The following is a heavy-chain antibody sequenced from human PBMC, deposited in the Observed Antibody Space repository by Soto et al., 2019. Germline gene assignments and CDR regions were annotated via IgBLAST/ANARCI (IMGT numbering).Heavy chain of an antibody. Sequence: EVQLVESGGGLVHPGGSLRLSCAASGFTVSSNYMSWVRQAPGKGLEWLSVIYTDDSTYYADSVKGRFTISRHNSKNTLYLQMNSLRAEDTAVYYCTSGPSGSSGPLYWGQGTLVTVSS. D-gene: IGHD3-22*01. CDR1: GFTVSSNY. V-gene: IGHV3-53*04. CDR3: TSGPSGSSGPLY. J-gene: IGHJ4*02. CDR2: IYTDDST.